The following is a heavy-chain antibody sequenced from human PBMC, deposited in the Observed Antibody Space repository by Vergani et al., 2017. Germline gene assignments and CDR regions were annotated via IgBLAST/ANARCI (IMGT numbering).Heavy chain of an antibody. V-gene: IGHV1-46*03. D-gene: IGHD4-23*01. Sequence: QVQLVQSGAEVKKPGASVKVSCKAPGYTFTSYYMHWVRQAPGQGLEWMGIIKPSGGSTSYAQKFQGRVTMTRDTSTSTVYMELSILRSEDTAVYYCARGDGGNSGGYDFDYWGQGTLVTVSS. CDR1: GYTFTSYY. J-gene: IGHJ4*02. CDR3: ARGDGGNSGGYDFDY. CDR2: IKPSGGST.